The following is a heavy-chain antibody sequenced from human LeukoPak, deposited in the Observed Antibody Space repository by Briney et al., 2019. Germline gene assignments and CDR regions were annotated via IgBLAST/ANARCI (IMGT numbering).Heavy chain of an antibody. D-gene: IGHD6-13*01. CDR1: EFSFNNYA. CDR3: AKGQPAAAAGDFDY. V-gene: IGHV3-30*04. Sequence: GGSLRLSCAASEFSFNNYAMHWVRQAPGRGLEWVAVISNDGSNKYYADSVKGRFTVSRDKSKNTLYLQMNSLRAEDTAVYYCAKGQPAAAAGDFDYWGQGTLVTVSS. CDR2: ISNDGSNK. J-gene: IGHJ4*02.